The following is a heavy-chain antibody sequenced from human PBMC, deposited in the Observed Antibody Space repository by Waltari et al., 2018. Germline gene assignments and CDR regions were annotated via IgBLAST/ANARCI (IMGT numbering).Heavy chain of an antibody. J-gene: IGHJ5*02. Sequence: QVQLQASGPGLVQPSDTLSLTCTVSGGPIGRYSWSWSREPAGKGVGRVGFSAYNGSTNYEPTLKGRVTITVDTSKNQFSLELRSVTAADTAVYYCARERGQYYYWFDPWGQGTLVTVFS. D-gene: IGHD3-10*01. CDR1: GGPIGRYS. V-gene: IGHV4-59*01. CDR2: SAYNGST. CDR3: ARERGQYYYWFDP.